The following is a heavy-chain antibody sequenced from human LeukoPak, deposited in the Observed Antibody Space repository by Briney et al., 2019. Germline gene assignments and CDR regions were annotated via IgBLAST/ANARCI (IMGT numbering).Heavy chain of an antibody. J-gene: IGHJ1*01. CDR3: ARGRPPFQH. V-gene: IGHV4-39*07. CDR2: INHSGST. Sequence: TSETLSLTCTVSGGSISSSSYYWSWIRQPPGKGLEWIGEINHSGSTNYNPSLKSRVTISVDTSKNQFSLKLSSVTAADTAVYYCARGRPPFQHWGQGTLVTVSS. CDR1: GGSISSSSYY.